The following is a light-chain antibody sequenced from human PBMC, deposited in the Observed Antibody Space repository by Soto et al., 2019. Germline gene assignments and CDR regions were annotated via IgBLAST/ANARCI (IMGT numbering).Light chain of an antibody. CDR1: QSISSY. V-gene: IGKV1-39*01. CDR2: AAS. J-gene: IGKJ1*01. CDR3: QQSYSTPWT. Sequence: DIQMSQSPPSLSASVGDRVTITCRASQSISSYLNWYQQKPGKAPKLLIYAASSLQSGVPPRFSGSGSGTDFTLTISSLQPEDFATYYCQQSYSTPWTFGQGTKV.